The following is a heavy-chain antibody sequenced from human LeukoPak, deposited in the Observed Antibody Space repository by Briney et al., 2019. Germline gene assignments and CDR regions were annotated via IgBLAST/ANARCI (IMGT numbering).Heavy chain of an antibody. J-gene: IGHJ4*02. Sequence: GESLKISCKTSGYSFTNYWIAWVRQMPGKGLEWMGIIYPGDSDTRYSPSFQGQVTISGNRSISTAYLQWSSLKASDTAMYYCAKGPRKFYFDSWGQGTLVTVSS. CDR2: IYPGDSDT. CDR1: GYSFTNYW. V-gene: IGHV5-51*01. CDR3: AKGPRKFYFDS.